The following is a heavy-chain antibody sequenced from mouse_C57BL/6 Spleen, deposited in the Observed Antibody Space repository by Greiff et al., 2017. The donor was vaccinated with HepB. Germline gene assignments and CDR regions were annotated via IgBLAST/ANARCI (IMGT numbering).Heavy chain of an antibody. V-gene: IGHV1-61*01. J-gene: IGHJ1*03. CDR3: ARWMLWGYFDV. CDR2: IYPSDSET. CDR1: GYTFTSYW. Sequence: QVQLQQPGAELVRPGSSVKLSCKASGYTFTSYWMDWVKQRPGQGLEWIGNIYPSDSETHYNQKFKDKATLTVDKSYSTAYMQLSSLTSEDSAVYYCARWMLWGYFDVWGTGTTVTVSS.